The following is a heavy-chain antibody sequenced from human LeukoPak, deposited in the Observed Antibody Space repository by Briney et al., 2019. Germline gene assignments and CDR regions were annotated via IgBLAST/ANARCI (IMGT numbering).Heavy chain of an antibody. CDR1: GFSFSTYG. D-gene: IGHD3-22*01. Sequence: GRSLRLSCAASGFSFSTYGMHWVRQAPGKGLEWVAMIWYDASGQHYADSVKDRFTISRDTFKNTLYLQMNSLRAEDTAVYFCARDSLYDDNGYYHYFDYWGQGTLVTVSS. CDR3: ARDSLYDDNGYYHYFDY. CDR2: IWYDASGQ. J-gene: IGHJ4*02. V-gene: IGHV3-33*01.